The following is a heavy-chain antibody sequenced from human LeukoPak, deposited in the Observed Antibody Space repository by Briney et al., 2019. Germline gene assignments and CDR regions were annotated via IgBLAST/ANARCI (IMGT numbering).Heavy chain of an antibody. CDR2: ISGSGGST. CDR1: GFTFSSYA. Sequence: PGASLRLSCAASGFTFSSYAMSWVRQAPGKGLEWVSAISGSGGSTYYADSVKGRFTISRDNSKNTLYLQMNSLRAEDTAVYYCAKTSGSYSLDDGNWFDPWGQGTLVTVSS. CDR3: AKTSGSYSLDDGNWFDP. J-gene: IGHJ5*02. V-gene: IGHV3-23*01. D-gene: IGHD1-26*01.